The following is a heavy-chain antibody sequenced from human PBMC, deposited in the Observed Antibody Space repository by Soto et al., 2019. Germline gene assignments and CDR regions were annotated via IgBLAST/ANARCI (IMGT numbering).Heavy chain of an antibody. Sequence: PGESLKISCKGSGYSFTSYWIGWVRQMPGKGLEWMGIIYPGDSDTRYSPSFQGQVTISADKSISTAYLQWSSLKASDTAMYYCARLKRNWKYRFLWGWFDPWGQGTLVTVSS. CDR2: IYPGDSDT. CDR3: ARLKRNWKYRFLWGWFDP. CDR1: GYSFTSYW. J-gene: IGHJ5*02. V-gene: IGHV5-51*01. D-gene: IGHD1-7*01.